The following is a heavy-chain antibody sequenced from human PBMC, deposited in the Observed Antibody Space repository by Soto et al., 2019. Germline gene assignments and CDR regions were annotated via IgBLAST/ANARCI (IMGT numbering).Heavy chain of an antibody. V-gene: IGHV3-33*01. CDR3: ARGDSSATGAFDI. CDR2: TWYDGSNK. D-gene: IGHD6-25*01. Sequence: QVQLVESGGGVVQPGRSLRLSCAASGFTFSSYGMQWVRQAPGKGLEWVAVTWYDGSNKYYADSVKGRFTISRDNSKNTLYLQMNSLRAEDTAVYYCARGDSSATGAFDIWGQGTMVTVSS. CDR1: GFTFSSYG. J-gene: IGHJ3*02.